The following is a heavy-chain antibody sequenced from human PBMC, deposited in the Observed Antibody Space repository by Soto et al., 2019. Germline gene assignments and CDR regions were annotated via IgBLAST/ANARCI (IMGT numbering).Heavy chain of an antibody. V-gene: IGHV1-2*04. Sequence: QVQLVQSGAEVKKPGASVKVSCKASRYTFTGYYMHWVRQAPGQGLEWMGWINPNSGGTNYAQKFQGWVTMTRDTSISTAYLELSRLRSDDTVVYYCARDKAAYGSGTYGMDVWGQGTTVTVSS. CDR2: INPNSGGT. CDR1: RYTFTGYY. CDR3: ARDKAAYGSGTYGMDV. J-gene: IGHJ6*02. D-gene: IGHD3-10*01.